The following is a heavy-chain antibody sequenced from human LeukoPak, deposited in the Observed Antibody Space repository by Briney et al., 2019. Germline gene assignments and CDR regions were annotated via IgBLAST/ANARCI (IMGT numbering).Heavy chain of an antibody. CDR1: GGSISSYY. V-gene: IGHV4-59*08. Sequence: SETLSLTCTVSGGSISSYYWSWIRQPPGKGLEWIAYIYYSGSTDYNPSLKSRVTISVDTSKNQFSLKLSSVTAADTAVYYCARHEPHKDSSSWYLYYYYGMDVWGQGTTVTVSS. J-gene: IGHJ6*02. D-gene: IGHD6-13*01. CDR2: IYYSGST. CDR3: ARHEPHKDSSSWYLYYYYGMDV.